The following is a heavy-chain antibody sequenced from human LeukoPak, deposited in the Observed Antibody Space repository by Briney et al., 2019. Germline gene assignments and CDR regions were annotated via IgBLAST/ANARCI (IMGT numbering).Heavy chain of an antibody. CDR1: GYTFTSYD. J-gene: IGHJ3*02. D-gene: IGHD5-24*01. V-gene: IGHV1-18*01. CDR2: ISAYNGNT. CDR3: ARSNTIVFGAFDI. Sequence: GASVKVSCKASGYTFTSYDINWVRQATGQGLEWMGWISAYNGNTNYAQKLQGRVTMTTDTSTSTAYMELRSLRSDDTAVYYCARSNTIVFGAFDIWGQGTMVTVSS.